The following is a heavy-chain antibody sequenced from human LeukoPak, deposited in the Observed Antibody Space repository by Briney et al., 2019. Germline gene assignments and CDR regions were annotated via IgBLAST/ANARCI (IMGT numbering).Heavy chain of an antibody. CDR2: TSGNGYKT. Sequence: GGSLRLSCAGSGFTFSSYAMSWVRQAPGKGLEWVSATSGNGYKTYYADSVKGRFTISRDNSKNTLYLQMNSLRAEDTAVYYCAKDSGWPFDYWGQGTLVTVSS. J-gene: IGHJ4*02. D-gene: IGHD6-19*01. V-gene: IGHV3-23*01. CDR3: AKDSGWPFDY. CDR1: GFTFSSYA.